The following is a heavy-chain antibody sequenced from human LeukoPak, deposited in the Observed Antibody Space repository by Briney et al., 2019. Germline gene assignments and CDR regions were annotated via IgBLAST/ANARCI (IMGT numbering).Heavy chain of an antibody. D-gene: IGHD1-26*01. J-gene: IGHJ2*01. CDR1: GYTFTSYG. CDR3: ARDSGSPSRYWYFDL. CDR2: ISAYNGNT. V-gene: IGHV1-18*01. Sequence: ASVKVSCKASGYTFTSYGISWVRQAPGQGLEGMGWISAYNGNTNYAQKLQGRVTTPTDTSTSTAYMELRSLRSDDTAVYYCARDSGSPSRYWYFDLWGRGTLVTVSS.